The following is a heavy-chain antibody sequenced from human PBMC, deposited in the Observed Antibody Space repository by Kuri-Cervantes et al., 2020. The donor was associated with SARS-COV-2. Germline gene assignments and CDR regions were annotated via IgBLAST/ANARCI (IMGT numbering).Heavy chain of an antibody. V-gene: IGHV1-8*01. J-gene: IGHJ3*02. CDR3: ARGTTVVKVDI. D-gene: IGHD4-23*01. Sequence: ASVKVSCKASGYAFASYDINWVRQATGQGLEWMGWMNPNSGNTGYAQKFQGRVTMTRNTSISTAYMELSSLRSEDTAVYYCARGTTVVKVDIWGQGAMVTVSS. CDR2: MNPNSGNT. CDR1: GYAFASYD.